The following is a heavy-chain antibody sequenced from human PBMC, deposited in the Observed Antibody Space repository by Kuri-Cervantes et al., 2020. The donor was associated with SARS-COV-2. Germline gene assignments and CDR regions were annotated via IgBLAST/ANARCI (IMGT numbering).Heavy chain of an antibody. CDR1: GFIFSSHS. V-gene: IGHV3-7*01. CDR2: IKQDGSEK. CDR3: ARDRGDAFDI. J-gene: IGHJ3*02. Sequence: LSLTCAASGFIFSSHSMNWVRQAPGKGLEWVANIKQDGSEKYYVDSVKGRFTISRDNAKNSLYLQMNSLRAEDTAVYYCARDRGDAFDIWGQGTMVTVSS.